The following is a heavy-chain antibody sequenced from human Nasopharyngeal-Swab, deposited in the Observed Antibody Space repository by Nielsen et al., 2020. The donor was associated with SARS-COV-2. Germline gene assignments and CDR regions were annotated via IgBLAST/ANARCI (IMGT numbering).Heavy chain of an antibody. J-gene: IGHJ3*01. D-gene: IGHD4-23*01. Sequence: GESLKISCAASGFPFSSYAMHWVRQAPGKGLEWVAVISYDGSNKYYADSVKGRFTISRDNSKNTLYLQMNSLRAEDTAVYYCARDYGGNLGFWGQGTMVTVSS. V-gene: IGHV3-30-3*01. CDR3: ARDYGGNLGF. CDR2: ISYDGSNK. CDR1: GFPFSSYA.